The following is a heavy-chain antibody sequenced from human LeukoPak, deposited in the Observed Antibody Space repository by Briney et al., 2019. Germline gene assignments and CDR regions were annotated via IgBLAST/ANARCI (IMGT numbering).Heavy chain of an antibody. Sequence: GGSLRLSCAASGFTFSSYGMHWVRQAPGKGLEWVAFIRYDGSNKYYADSVKGRFTISRDNSKNTLYLQMNSLRAEDTAVYYCAKVFLDIVVVVAATGLDAFDIWGQGTMVTVSS. CDR2: IRYDGSNK. CDR1: GFTFSSYG. V-gene: IGHV3-30*02. D-gene: IGHD2-15*01. J-gene: IGHJ3*02. CDR3: AKVFLDIVVVVAATGLDAFDI.